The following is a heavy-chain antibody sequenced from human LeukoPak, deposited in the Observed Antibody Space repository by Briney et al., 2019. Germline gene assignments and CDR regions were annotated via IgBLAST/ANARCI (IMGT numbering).Heavy chain of an antibody. CDR2: IIPILGIA. CDR1: GGTFSSYA. V-gene: IGHV1-69*04. J-gene: IGHJ3*02. CDR3: ASTPGRWLQFRLRVEDAFDI. D-gene: IGHD5-12*01. Sequence: SVKVSCKASGGTFSSYAISWVRQAPGQGLEWMGRIIPILGIANYAQKFQGRVTITADKSTSTAYMELSSLRSEDTAVYYCASTPGRWLQFRLRVEDAFDIWGQGTMVTVSS.